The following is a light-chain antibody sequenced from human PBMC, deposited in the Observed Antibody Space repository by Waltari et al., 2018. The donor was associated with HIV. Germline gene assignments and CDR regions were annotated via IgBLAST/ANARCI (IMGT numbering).Light chain of an antibody. J-gene: IGLJ3*02. CDR3: LLSYSVSRPWV. CDR2: DTS. Sequence: AVVPLQPSLTVSSGGTVNLTCGSRSGAVTSGNYPHRVPQKPGQAPRTLIFDTSNKYSLTPARCSGSLLGGKAALTLSGAQPDDEAEYYCLLSYSVSRPWVFGGGTKLTVL. V-gene: IGLV7-46*01. CDR1: SGAVTSGNY.